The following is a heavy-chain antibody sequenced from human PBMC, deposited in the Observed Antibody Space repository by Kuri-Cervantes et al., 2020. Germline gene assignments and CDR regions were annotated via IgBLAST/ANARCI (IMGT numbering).Heavy chain of an antibody. V-gene: IGHV4-4*02. J-gene: IGHJ6*03. Sequence: SETLSLTCAVSGGSISSSNWWSWVRQPPGKGLKWIGEIYHSGSTNYNPSLKSRVTISVDTSKNQFSLKLSSVTAADTAVYYCARGRAPHRYYYYMDVWGKGTTVTVSS. CDR2: IYHSGST. CDR1: GGSISSSNW. CDR3: ARGRAPHRYYYYMDV.